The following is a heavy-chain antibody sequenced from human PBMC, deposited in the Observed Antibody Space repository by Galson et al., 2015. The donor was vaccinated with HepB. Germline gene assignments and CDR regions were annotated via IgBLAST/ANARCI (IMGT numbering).Heavy chain of an antibody. CDR1: GFTFSSYA. V-gene: IGHV3-30-3*01. D-gene: IGHD3-3*01. Sequence: SLRLSCAASGFTFSSYAMHWVRQAPGKGLEWVAVISYDGSNKYYADSVKGRFTISRDNSKNTLYLQMNSLRAEDTAVYYCARDEEGGTIFGVVSRGDYYGMDVWGQGTTVTVSS. J-gene: IGHJ6*02. CDR2: ISYDGSNK. CDR3: ARDEEGGTIFGVVSRGDYYGMDV.